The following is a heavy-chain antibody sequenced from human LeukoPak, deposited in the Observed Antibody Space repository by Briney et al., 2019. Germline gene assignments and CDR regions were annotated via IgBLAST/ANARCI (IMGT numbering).Heavy chain of an antibody. V-gene: IGHV4-39*01. Sequence: SETLSLTCTASGGSISSSSYYWGWIRQPPGKGLEWIGSIYYSGSTYYNPALKSRVTISVDTSKNQFSLKLSSVTAADTAVYYCAGHHPRNTVDFWGQGTLVTVSS. CDR2: IYYSGST. J-gene: IGHJ4*02. D-gene: IGHD2-8*02. CDR1: GGSISSSSYY. CDR3: AGHHPRNTVDF.